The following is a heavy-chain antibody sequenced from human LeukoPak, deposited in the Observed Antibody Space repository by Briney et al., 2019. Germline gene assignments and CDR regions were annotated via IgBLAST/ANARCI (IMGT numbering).Heavy chain of an antibody. J-gene: IGHJ4*02. Sequence: GGSLRLSCAASGFSFRSYSMDWSGRPPGKGLEGSPSITGSSSYISYADSVKGRFTISRDNAENSLFLQMNSLRPEDTAVYFCARDRLEGGETFDSWGQGTLVTVSS. CDR2: ITGSSSYI. CDR3: ARDRLEGGETFDS. V-gene: IGHV3-21*01. D-gene: IGHD1-1*01. CDR1: GFSFRSYS.